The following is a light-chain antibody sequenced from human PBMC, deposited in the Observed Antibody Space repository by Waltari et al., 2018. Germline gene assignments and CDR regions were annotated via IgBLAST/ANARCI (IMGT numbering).Light chain of an antibody. V-gene: IGKV3D-15*01. Sequence: SGHLAWDQQKPGPVPGLLIYGDAPRATGIPARFSGRAARTEFTLTISSLQSEDSGVYYCQQYYDWRRVTFGQGTRLEI. CDR1: SGH. J-gene: IGKJ5*01. CDR3: QQYYDWRRVT. CDR2: GDA.